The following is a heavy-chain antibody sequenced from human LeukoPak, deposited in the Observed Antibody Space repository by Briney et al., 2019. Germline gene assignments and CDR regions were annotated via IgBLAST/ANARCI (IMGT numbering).Heavy chain of an antibody. J-gene: IGHJ4*02. V-gene: IGHV4-39*01. D-gene: IGHD4-23*01. CDR1: GGSISSSSYY. CDR3: ARQPLGWSQTYYFDY. CDR2: IYYSGST. Sequence: PSETLSLTCTVSGGSISSSSYYWGWIRQPPGKGLEWIGSIYYSGSTYYNPSLKSRVTISVDTSKNQFSLKLSSVTAADTAVYYCARQPLGWSQTYYFDYWGQGTLVTVSS.